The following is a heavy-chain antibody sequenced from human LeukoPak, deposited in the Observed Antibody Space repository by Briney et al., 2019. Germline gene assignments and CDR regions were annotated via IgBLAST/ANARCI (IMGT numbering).Heavy chain of an antibody. V-gene: IGHV1-2*02. CDR2: INPNSGGT. CDR3: ARAGAVVDNWFDP. CDR1: GYTFTGYY. J-gene: IGHJ5*02. Sequence: GASVKVSCKASGYTFTGYYMHWVRQAPGQGLEWMGWINPNSGGTNYAQKFQGRVTITTDTSTTTAYMELRSLRSDDTAVYYCARAGAVVDNWFDPWGQGTLVTVSS. D-gene: IGHD2-15*01.